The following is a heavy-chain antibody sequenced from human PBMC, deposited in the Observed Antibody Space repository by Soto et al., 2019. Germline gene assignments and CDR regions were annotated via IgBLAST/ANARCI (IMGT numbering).Heavy chain of an antibody. CDR1: GFIFTTYA. CDR3: ARDLSSGWLGDY. CDR2: VAYDGTND. V-gene: IGHV3-30-3*01. J-gene: IGHJ4*02. Sequence: GGALRLSCAASGFIFTTYAMHWVRQAPGKGLEWVAVVAYDGTNDYYADSVKGRFTISRDNSKDTLYLQMNSLRAEDTAVYYCARDLSSGWLGDYWGQGTLVTVSS. D-gene: IGHD6-19*01.